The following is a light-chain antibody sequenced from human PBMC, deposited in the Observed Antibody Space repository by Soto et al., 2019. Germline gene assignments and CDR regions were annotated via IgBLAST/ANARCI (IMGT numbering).Light chain of an antibody. CDR2: RDA. J-gene: IGLJ2*01. Sequence: SYELTQSLSVSVALGQTAKITCGGNDIGSTNVHWYQQKPGQAPVLVIYRDAIRPSGIPERFSGSNSGNTATLTIGRAQAGDEAHYYSQVWHSSTVVFGGGTKLTVL. CDR3: QVWHSSTVV. V-gene: IGLV3-9*01. CDR1: DIGSTN.